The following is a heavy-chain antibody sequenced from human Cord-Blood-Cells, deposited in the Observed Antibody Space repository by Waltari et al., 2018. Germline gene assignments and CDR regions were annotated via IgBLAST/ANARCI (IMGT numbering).Heavy chain of an antibody. V-gene: IGHV5-51*01. CDR1: ASRFPAYW. D-gene: IGHD3-16*01. CDR2: IYPGDSDT. J-gene: IGHJ4*02. Sequence: EVQLVQSGAAVKKPGESLKIPCKGSASRFPAYWVGWVRQMPGKGLEWMGIIYPGDSDTRYSPSFQGQVTISADKSISTAYLQWSSLKASDTAMYYCARGGFRPIDYWGQGTLVTVSS. CDR3: ARGGFRPIDY.